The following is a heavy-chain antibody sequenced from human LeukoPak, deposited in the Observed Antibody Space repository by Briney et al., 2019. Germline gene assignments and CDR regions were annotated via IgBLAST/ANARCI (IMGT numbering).Heavy chain of an antibody. CDR3: ANTMVRGAYNMDV. CDR2: ISNSGRST. J-gene: IGHJ6*02. V-gene: IGHV3-23*01. Sequence: GGSLRLSCAASGFTFTSYAMTWVRQAPGTGLEWVSGISNSGRSTYYADSVKRRYTISRDNSRNTLYLQLSSLRAEDTPVYYCANTMVRGAYNMDVWGQGTTGTVSS. D-gene: IGHD3-10*01. CDR1: GFTFTSYA.